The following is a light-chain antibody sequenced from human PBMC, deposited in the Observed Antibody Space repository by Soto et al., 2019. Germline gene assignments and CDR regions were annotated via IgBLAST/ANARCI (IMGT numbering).Light chain of an antibody. CDR3: QQYGSSLIT. CDR2: GAS. Sequence: ENVLTQSPGTLSLSPGEGATLSCRASQSVSSNLAWYQQKPGQAPRLLIYGASTRATGIPARFSGSGSGTDFTLTISRLDPEDFAVYFCQQYGSSLITFGQGTRLEIK. V-gene: IGKV3-20*01. J-gene: IGKJ5*01. CDR1: QSVSSN.